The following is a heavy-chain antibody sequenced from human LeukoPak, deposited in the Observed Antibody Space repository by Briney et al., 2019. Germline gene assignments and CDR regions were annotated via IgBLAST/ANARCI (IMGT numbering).Heavy chain of an antibody. J-gene: IGHJ4*02. V-gene: IGHV3-23*01. Sequence: GASLRLSCAASGFTFSDHVMTWVRQAPGKGLEWVSGITGNGVTTYYADSVKGRFTISRDNSKNTLYLQMNSLRAEDAAVYYCAKDRGTTKYYDILTGSLNWGQGTLVTVSS. D-gene: IGHD3-9*01. CDR3: AKDRGTTKYYDILTGSLN. CDR2: ITGNGVTT. CDR1: GFTFSDHV.